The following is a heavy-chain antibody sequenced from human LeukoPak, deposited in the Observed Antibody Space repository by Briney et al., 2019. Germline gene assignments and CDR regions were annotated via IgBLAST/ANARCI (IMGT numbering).Heavy chain of an antibody. V-gene: IGHV4-34*01. J-gene: IGHJ4*02. Sequence: SETLSLTCAVYGGSFSGYYWSWIRQPPGKGLEWIGEINHSGNTNYNPSLKSRVTISVDTSKNQFSLKLSSVTAADTAVYYCARDGYSYALDYWGQGTLVTVSS. CDR1: GGSFSGYY. CDR2: INHSGNT. D-gene: IGHD5-18*01. CDR3: ARDGYSYALDY.